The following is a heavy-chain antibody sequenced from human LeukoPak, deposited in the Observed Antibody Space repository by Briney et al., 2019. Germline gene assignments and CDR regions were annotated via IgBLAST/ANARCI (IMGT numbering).Heavy chain of an antibody. CDR1: GGSFSGYY. CDR3: ARAWGYYYYYMDV. Sequence: SETLSLTCAVYGGSFSGYYWSWIRQPPGKGLEWIGYIYYSGSTNYNPSLKSRVTISVDTSKNQFSLKLSSVTAADTAVYYCARAWGYYYYYMDVWGKGTTVTISS. D-gene: IGHD3-16*01. CDR2: IYYSGST. J-gene: IGHJ6*03. V-gene: IGHV4-59*01.